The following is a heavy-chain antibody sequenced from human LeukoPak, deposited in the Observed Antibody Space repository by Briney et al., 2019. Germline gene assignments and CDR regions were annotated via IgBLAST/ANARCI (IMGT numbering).Heavy chain of an antibody. D-gene: IGHD3-22*01. V-gene: IGHV4-39*07. J-gene: IGHJ4*02. CDR2: IYYSGIT. CDR1: GGSISSSSYY. Sequence: PSETLSLTCTVSGGSISSSSYYWGWLRQPPGKGLEWIGSIYYSGITYYNPSLKSRVTISVDTSKNQFSLKLSSVTAADTAVYYCARATYYYDSSGCFDYWGQGTLVTVSS. CDR3: ARATYYYDSSGCFDY.